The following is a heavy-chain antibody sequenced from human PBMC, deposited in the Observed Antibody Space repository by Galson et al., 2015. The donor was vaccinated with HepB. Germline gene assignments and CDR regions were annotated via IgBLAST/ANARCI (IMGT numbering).Heavy chain of an antibody. J-gene: IGHJ4*02. CDR2: ISGSGGST. Sequence: SLRLSCAASGFTFSSYAMNWVRQSPGKGQEWVSTISGSGGSTYYADSVKGRFTISRDNSKNTLSLQMNSLRAEDTAIYYCAKGGYSSSSPYYFDYWGQGTLVTVSS. V-gene: IGHV3-23*01. CDR1: GFTFSSYA. CDR3: AKGGYSSSSPYYFDY. D-gene: IGHD6-6*01.